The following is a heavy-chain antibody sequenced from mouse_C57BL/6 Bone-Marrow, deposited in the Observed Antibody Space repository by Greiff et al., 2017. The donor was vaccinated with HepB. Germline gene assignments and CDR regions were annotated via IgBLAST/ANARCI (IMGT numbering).Heavy chain of an antibody. CDR3: ARQGYAY. D-gene: IGHD3-2*02. J-gene: IGHJ2*01. Sequence: QVQLQQPGAELVKPGASVKLSCKASGYTFTSYWMQWVKQRPGQGLEWIGEIDPSDSYTNYNQKFKGKATLTVDTSSRTAYMQLSSLTSEDSAVYYCARQGYAYWGQGTTLTVSS. CDR2: IDPSDSYT. CDR1: GYTFTSYW. V-gene: IGHV1-50*01.